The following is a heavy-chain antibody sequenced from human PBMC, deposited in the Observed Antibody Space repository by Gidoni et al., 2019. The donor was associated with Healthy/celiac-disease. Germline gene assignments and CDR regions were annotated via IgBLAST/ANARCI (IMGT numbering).Heavy chain of an antibody. Sequence: EGPVVEDGGGLVQAGGYLRLSCAASGFTVSIKYMSWVRQAPGKGLEWVSVIYNDGSTYYADSVKVRFTISRDNSKNTLHLQMNSLRTEDTAVYYCAASKGGRYWGQGTLVTVSS. V-gene: IGHV3-66*02. D-gene: IGHD3-16*01. CDR3: AASKGGRY. CDR1: GFTVSIKY. CDR2: IYNDGST. J-gene: IGHJ4*02.